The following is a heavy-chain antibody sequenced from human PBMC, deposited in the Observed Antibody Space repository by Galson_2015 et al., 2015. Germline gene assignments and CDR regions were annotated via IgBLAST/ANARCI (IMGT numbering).Heavy chain of an antibody. Sequence: SLRLSCAASGFTFGSYAMSWVRQAPGKGLEWVSAISGSGGSTYYADSVKGRFTISRDNSKNTLYLQMNSLRAEDTAVYYCAKGGPRPYYYDSSGYLVDYWGQGTLVTVSS. D-gene: IGHD3-22*01. J-gene: IGHJ4*02. CDR1: GFTFGSYA. CDR2: ISGSGGST. CDR3: AKGGPRPYYYDSSGYLVDY. V-gene: IGHV3-23*01.